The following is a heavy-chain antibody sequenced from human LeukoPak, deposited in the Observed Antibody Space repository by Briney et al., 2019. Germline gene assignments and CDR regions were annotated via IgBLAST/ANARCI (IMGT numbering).Heavy chain of an antibody. D-gene: IGHD6-13*01. CDR1: GYTFTSYG. CDR3: ARDFFPPFSRIAAAADI. V-gene: IGHV1-18*01. Sequence: GASVKVSCNASGYTFTSYGISWVRQAPGQGLEWMGWISAYNGNTNYAQKLQGRVTMTTDTSTSTAYMELRSLRSDDTAVYYCARDFFPPFSRIAAAADIWGQGTMVTVSS. J-gene: IGHJ3*02. CDR2: ISAYNGNT.